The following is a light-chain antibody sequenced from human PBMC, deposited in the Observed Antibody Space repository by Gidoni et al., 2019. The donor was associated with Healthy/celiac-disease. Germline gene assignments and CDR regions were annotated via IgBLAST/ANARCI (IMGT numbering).Light chain of an antibody. CDR2: GAS. CDR3: QQYGSSPRT. Sequence: ILLTQSPGTLSLSPGERATLSCRASQSVSSSYLAWYQQKPGQAPRLLIYGASSRATGIPDRFSGSGSGTDFTLTISRMEPEDFEVYYCQQYGSSPRTFGQGTKVEIK. V-gene: IGKV3-20*01. J-gene: IGKJ1*01. CDR1: QSVSSSY.